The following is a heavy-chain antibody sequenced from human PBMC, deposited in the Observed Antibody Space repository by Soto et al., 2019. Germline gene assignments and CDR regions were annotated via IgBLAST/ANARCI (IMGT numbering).Heavy chain of an antibody. CDR2: ISGSGGST. V-gene: IGHV3-23*01. D-gene: IGHD6-13*01. J-gene: IGHJ6*02. Sequence: QPGGSLRLSCAASGFTFSSYAMSWVRQAPGKGLEWVSAISGSGGSTYYADSVKGRFTISRDNSKNTLYLQMNSLRAEDTAVYYCAKIFMTQQQLRYYYGMDVWGQGTTVTVSS. CDR1: GFTFSSYA. CDR3: AKIFMTQQQLRYYYGMDV.